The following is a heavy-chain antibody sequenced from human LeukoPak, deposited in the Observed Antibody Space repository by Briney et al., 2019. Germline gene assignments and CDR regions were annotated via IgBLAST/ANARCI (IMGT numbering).Heavy chain of an antibody. CDR1: GYIFTDYY. V-gene: IGHV1-2*02. J-gene: IGHJ3*02. Sequence: ASVKVSCKASGYIFTDYYMHWVRQAPGQGLEWMGWINPNSGGTNYTQNFQGRVTMTRDTSISTAYMELSRLRSDDTAVYYCGYDSSGFNAFDIWGQGTMVTVSS. D-gene: IGHD3-22*01. CDR2: INPNSGGT. CDR3: GYDSSGFNAFDI.